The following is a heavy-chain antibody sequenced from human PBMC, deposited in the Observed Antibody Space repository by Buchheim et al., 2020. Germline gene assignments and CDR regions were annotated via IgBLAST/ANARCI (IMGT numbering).Heavy chain of an antibody. Sequence: EVQLLESGGGLVQPGGSLRLSCAASGFTFSSYAMSWVRQAPGKGLEWVSTISGSDGRIYYADSVKGRFTISRDNSRNTLYLQMNSLRAEDTAVFYCAKAITAVVFTTFDYWGLGTL. V-gene: IGHV3-23*01. CDR3: AKAITAVVFTTFDY. CDR2: ISGSDGRI. CDR1: GFTFSSYA. D-gene: IGHD3-22*01. J-gene: IGHJ4*02.